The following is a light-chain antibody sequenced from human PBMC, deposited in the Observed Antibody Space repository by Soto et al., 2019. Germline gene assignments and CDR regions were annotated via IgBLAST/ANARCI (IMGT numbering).Light chain of an antibody. J-gene: IGLJ1*01. CDR1: SSDVGGYNY. V-gene: IGLV2-14*03. CDR3: SSYTTSNTRQIV. CDR2: DVS. Sequence: GLTQPASVSGSPGQSITISCTGTSSDVGGYNYVSWYQHHPGKAPKLMIFDVSNRPSGVSNRFSGSKSGNTASLTISGLQPEDEADYYCSSYTTSNTRQIVFGTGTKVPVL.